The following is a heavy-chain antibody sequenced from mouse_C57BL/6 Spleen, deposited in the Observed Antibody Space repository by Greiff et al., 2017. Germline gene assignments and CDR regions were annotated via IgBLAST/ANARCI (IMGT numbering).Heavy chain of an antibody. J-gene: IGHJ4*01. CDR1: GYTFTDYE. CDR3: TREGSYAMDY. CDR2: IDPETGGT. Sequence: QVQLQQSGAELVRPGASVTLSCKASGYTFTDYEMHWVKQTPVPGLEWIGAIDPETGGTAYNQKFKGKAILTADKSSSTAYMELRSLTSEDSAVYYCTREGSYAMDYWGQGTSVTVSS. V-gene: IGHV1-15*01.